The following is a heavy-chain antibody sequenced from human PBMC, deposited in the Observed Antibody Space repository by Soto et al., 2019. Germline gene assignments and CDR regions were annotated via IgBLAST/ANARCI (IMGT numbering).Heavy chain of an antibody. V-gene: IGHV1-2*04. D-gene: IGHD2-2*01. Sequence: ASVKVSSTTSGYTITAYYMHWARQAPRQGLESMGWINPNSGGTNYAQKFQGWVTMTRDTSISTAYMELSRLRSDDTAVYYCARKMRDCSTTSCVPGAKYYNYMDGWGKGTTVTVS. J-gene: IGHJ6*03. CDR2: INPNSGGT. CDR3: ARKMRDCSTTSCVPGAKYYNYMDG. CDR1: GYTITAYY.